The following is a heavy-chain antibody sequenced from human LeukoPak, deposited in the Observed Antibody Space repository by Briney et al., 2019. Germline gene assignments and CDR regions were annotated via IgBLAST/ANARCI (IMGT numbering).Heavy chain of an antibody. CDR1: GGTFSSYA. D-gene: IGHD3-22*01. CDR3: ARGSYYYDSSGYPTAQHDY. J-gene: IGHJ4*02. V-gene: IGHV1-69*13. CDR2: IIPIFGTA. Sequence: SVKVSCKASGGTFSSYAISWVRQAPGQGLEWMGGIIPIFGTANYAQKFQGRVTITADESTSTAYMELSSLRSEDTAVYYCARGSYYYDSSGYPTAQHDYWGQGTLVTVSS.